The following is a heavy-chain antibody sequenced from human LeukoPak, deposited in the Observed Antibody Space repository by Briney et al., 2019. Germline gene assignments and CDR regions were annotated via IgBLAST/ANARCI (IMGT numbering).Heavy chain of an antibody. CDR2: INHSGST. V-gene: IGHV4-39*07. CDR1: GGSISSSSYY. J-gene: IGHJ2*01. CDR3: ARWYWARLGPRYFDL. Sequence: SETLSLTCTVSGGSISSSSYYWSWIRQPPGKGLEWIGEINHSGSTNYNPSLKSRVTISIDKSKNQFSVNLNSVTAADTAVYYCARWYWARLGPRYFDLWGRGTLVTVSS. D-gene: IGHD3-16*01.